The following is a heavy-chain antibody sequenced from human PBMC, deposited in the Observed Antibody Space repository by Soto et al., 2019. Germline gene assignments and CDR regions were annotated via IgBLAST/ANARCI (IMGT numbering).Heavy chain of an antibody. J-gene: IGHJ4*02. CDR2: IYYRGST. CDR1: GGSINNYY. CDR3: AIFMGNSVAPTYFDY. V-gene: IGHV4-59*01. D-gene: IGHD5-12*01. Sequence: QVQLQASGPGLVKPSETLSLTCTVSGGSINNYYWSWIRQPPGKGLEWIGYIYYRGSTNYNPSLKSRVTMSVDTSKNQFSLKLSSVTTAATAVYYCAIFMGNSVAPTYFDYWGQGTLVTVSS.